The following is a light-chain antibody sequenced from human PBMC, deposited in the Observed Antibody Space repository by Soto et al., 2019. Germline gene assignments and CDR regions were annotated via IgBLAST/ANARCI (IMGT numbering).Light chain of an antibody. J-gene: IGKJ5*01. V-gene: IGKV3D-20*02. CDR2: DAS. CDR3: QQRHMWPIT. Sequence: IVLTQSPGTLSLSPGERATLSCRASQSVSSSYLAWYQQKPGQAPRLLIYDASNRATGIPDRFSGSGSGTDFTLTISSLEPEDSAVYYCQQRHMWPITFGQGTRLDIK. CDR1: QSVSSSY.